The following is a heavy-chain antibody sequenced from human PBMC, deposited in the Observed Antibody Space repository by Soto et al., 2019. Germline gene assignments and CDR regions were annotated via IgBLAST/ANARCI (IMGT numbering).Heavy chain of an antibody. CDR2: IYYSGST. CDR1: GGSISSYY. Sequence: SETLSLTCSVSGGSISSYYWSWIRQPPGKGLEWIGYIYYSGSTNYNPSLKSRVTISVDTSKNQFSLKLSSVTAADTAVYYCATLGGYTFGTADFDYWGPGTLVTVSS. CDR3: ATLGGYTFGTADFDY. D-gene: IGHD5-18*01. V-gene: IGHV4-59*08. J-gene: IGHJ4*02.